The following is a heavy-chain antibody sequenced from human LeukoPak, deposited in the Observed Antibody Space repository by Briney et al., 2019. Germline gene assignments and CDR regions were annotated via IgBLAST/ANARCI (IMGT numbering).Heavy chain of an antibody. D-gene: IGHD5-12*01. V-gene: IGHV3-74*01. CDR2: IDADGCSA. Sequence: GGSLRLSCAASGITFSYYWMHWVRQAPGKGLVWVSRIDADGCSATYADSVKGRFTISRDNAKNTLYLQMNSLRAEDTAVYYCAREGGYGPFEYWGQGTLVTVPS. CDR1: GITFSYYW. CDR3: AREGGYGPFEY. J-gene: IGHJ4*02.